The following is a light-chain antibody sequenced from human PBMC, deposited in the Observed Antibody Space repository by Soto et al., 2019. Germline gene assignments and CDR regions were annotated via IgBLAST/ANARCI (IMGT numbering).Light chain of an antibody. Sequence: QLVLTQPPSASGTPGQRVTISCSGSSSNIGSNTVNWYQQLPGTAPKLLIYSNNQWPSGVPDRFSGSKSGTSASLAISGLQSEDEADYYCAAWDDSLNGPDVVFGGGTKLTVL. CDR1: SSNIGSNT. J-gene: IGLJ2*01. CDR3: AAWDDSLNGPDVV. V-gene: IGLV1-44*01. CDR2: SNN.